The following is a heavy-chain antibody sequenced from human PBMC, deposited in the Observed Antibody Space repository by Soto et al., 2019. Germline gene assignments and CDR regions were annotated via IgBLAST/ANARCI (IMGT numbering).Heavy chain of an antibody. CDR3: ARVLSWGLEYSSSSYCMDV. J-gene: IGHJ6*02. V-gene: IGHV1-46*02. CDR2: INPGGGTT. D-gene: IGHD6-6*01. Sequence: VLGTVSCNASGFAFNNYYMHWVRQAPGNGLEWMGIINPGGGTTTYTQKLQTKVNLARXXXXXXVXLXLXXXRSDGTAVYYCARVLSWGLEYSSSSYCMDVWG. CDR1: GFAFNNYY.